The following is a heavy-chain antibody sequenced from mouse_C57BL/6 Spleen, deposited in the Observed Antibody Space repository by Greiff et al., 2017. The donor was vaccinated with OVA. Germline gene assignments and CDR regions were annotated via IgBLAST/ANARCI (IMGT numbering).Heavy chain of an antibody. CDR2: ISYDGSN. CDR1: GYSITSGYY. V-gene: IGHV3-6*01. Sequence: EVKLVESGPGLVKPSQSLSLTCSVTGYSITSGYYWNWIRQFPGNKLEWMGYISYDGSNNYNPSLKNRISITRDTSKNQFFLKLNSVTTEDTATYYCARGAYGSSYGYFDVWGTGTTVTVSS. CDR3: ARGAYGSSYGYFDV. J-gene: IGHJ1*03. D-gene: IGHD1-1*01.